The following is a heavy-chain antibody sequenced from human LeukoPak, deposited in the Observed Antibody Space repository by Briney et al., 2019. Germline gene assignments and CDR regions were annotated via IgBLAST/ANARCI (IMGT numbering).Heavy chain of an antibody. D-gene: IGHD4-17*01. Sequence: GGSLRLSCAASGLTFSSYSMNWVRQAPGKGLEWVSAISTSSSYIDYADSVKGRFTISRDNAKNSLYLQMNSPRAEDTAVYYCAGDPSTLRRVTTFDYWGQGTLVTVSS. CDR3: AGDPSTLRRVTTFDY. V-gene: IGHV3-21*01. CDR2: ISTSSSYI. J-gene: IGHJ4*02. CDR1: GLTFSSYS.